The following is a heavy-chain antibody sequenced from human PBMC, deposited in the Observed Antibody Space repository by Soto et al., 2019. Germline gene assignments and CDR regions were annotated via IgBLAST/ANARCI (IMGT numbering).Heavy chain of an antibody. CDR1: GFTFSSYG. CDR3: AKDSGRYSYTDLYYYYYYMDV. V-gene: IGHV3-30*18. Sequence: QVQLVESGGGVVQPGRSLRLSCAASGFTFSSYGMHWVRQAPGKGLEWVAVISYDGSNKYYADSVKGRFTISRDNSKNTLYLQMNSLRAEDTAVYYCAKDSGRYSYTDLYYYYYYMDVWGKGTTVTVSS. D-gene: IGHD5-18*01. J-gene: IGHJ6*03. CDR2: ISYDGSNK.